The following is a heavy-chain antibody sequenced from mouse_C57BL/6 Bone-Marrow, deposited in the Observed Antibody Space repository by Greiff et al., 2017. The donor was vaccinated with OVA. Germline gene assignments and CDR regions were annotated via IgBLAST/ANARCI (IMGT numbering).Heavy chain of an antibody. Sequence: DVMLVESGGGLVQPKGSLKLSCAASGFSFNTYAMNWVRQAPGKGLEWVARIRSKSNNYATYYADSVKDRFTISRDDSESMLYLQMNNLKTEDTAMYYCVRRAQANWYFDVWGTGTTVTVSS. J-gene: IGHJ1*03. V-gene: IGHV10-1*01. CDR1: GFSFNTYA. CDR2: IRSKSNNYAT. D-gene: IGHD3-2*02. CDR3: VRRAQANWYFDV.